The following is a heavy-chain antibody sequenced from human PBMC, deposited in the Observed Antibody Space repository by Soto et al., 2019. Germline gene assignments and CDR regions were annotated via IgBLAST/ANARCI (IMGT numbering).Heavy chain of an antibody. CDR2: ISSSGSTI. V-gene: IGHV3-48*03. D-gene: IGHD2-15*01. Sequence: GGSLRLSCAASGFTFSSYEMNWVRQAPGKGLEWVSYISSSGSTIYYADSVKGRFTISRDNAKNSLYLQMNSLRAEDTAVYYCAREVVVAAYFDYWGQGTLVTVSS. CDR1: GFTFSSYE. CDR3: AREVVVAAYFDY. J-gene: IGHJ4*02.